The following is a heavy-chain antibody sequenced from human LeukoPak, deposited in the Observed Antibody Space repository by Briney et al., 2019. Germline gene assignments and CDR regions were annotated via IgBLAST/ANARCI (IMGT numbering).Heavy chain of an antibody. CDR1: GGSFSGYY. D-gene: IGHD2-2*02. CDR3: ARGRGLDIVVVPAAILHHNWFHP. V-gene: IGHV4-34*01. J-gene: IGHJ5*02. CDR2: INHSGST. Sequence: SETLSLTCAVYGGSFSGYYWSWIRQPPGKGLEWIGEINHSGSTNYNPSLKSRVTISVDTSKNQFSLKLSSVTAADTAVYYCARGRGLDIVVVPAAILHHNWFHPWGQGTLVTVSS.